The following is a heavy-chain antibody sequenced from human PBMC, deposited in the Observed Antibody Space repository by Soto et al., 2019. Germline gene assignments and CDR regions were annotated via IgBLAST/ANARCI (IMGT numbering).Heavy chain of an antibody. CDR1: GFTFSSYW. CDR3: AREGDPGYCSGGSCYIGLFYYYYYMDV. V-gene: IGHV3-74*01. Sequence: GSLRLSCAASGFTFSSYWMHWVRQAPGKGLVWVSRINSDGSSTSYADSVKGRFTISRDNAKNTLYLQMNSLRAEDTAVYYCAREGDPGYCSGGSCYIGLFYYYYYMDVWGKGTTVTVSS. J-gene: IGHJ6*03. D-gene: IGHD2-15*01. CDR2: INSDGSST.